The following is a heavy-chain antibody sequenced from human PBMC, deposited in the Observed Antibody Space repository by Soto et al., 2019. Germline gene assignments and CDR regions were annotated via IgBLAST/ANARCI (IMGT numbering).Heavy chain of an antibody. CDR3: ARAPTNYGDYADY. J-gene: IGHJ4*02. CDR1: GFTFSSYA. CDR2: ISYDGSNK. V-gene: IGHV3-30-3*01. D-gene: IGHD4-17*01. Sequence: GGSLRLSCAASGFTFSSYAMHWVRQAPSKGLEWVAVISYDGSNKYYADSVKGRFTISRDNSKNTLYLQMNSLRAEDTAVYYCARAPTNYGDYADYWGQGTLVTVSS.